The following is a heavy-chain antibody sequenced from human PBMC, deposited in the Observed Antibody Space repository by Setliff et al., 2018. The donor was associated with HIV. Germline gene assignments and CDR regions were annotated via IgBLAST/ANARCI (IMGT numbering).Heavy chain of an antibody. CDR1: GFTFSSYA. Sequence: GGSLRLSCAASGFTFSSYAMTWVRQAPGKGLEWVSAISGSGGSTYYADSVKGRFIISSDNSKNTLYLQMNSLRAEDTAVYYCAKAYYYDSSGYSRYYYYYGMDVWGQGTTVTVSS. CDR2: ISGSGGST. CDR3: AKAYYYDSSGYSRYYYYYGMDV. J-gene: IGHJ6*02. D-gene: IGHD3-22*01. V-gene: IGHV3-23*01.